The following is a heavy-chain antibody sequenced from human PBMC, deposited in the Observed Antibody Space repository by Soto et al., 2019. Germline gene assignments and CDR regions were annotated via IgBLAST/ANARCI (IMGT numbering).Heavy chain of an antibody. Sequence: LRLSCAASGFTFRNYGMNWVRQAPGKGLEWVSYIGIGSSTKYYADSVRGRFTISRDNAKNSLYLQMNSLRAEDTAVYYCARDQLYYNDISGRPLNAFDVWGQGTMVTVSS. CDR3: ARDQLYYNDISGRPLNAFDV. CDR2: IGIGSSTK. D-gene: IGHD3-22*01. J-gene: IGHJ3*01. CDR1: GFTFRNYG. V-gene: IGHV3-48*01.